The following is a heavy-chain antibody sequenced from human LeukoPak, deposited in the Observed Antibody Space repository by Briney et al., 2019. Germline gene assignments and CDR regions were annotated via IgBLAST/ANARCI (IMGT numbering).Heavy chain of an antibody. V-gene: IGHV3-48*04. J-gene: IGHJ6*04. Sequence: GGSLRLSCAASGFTFSSYGMHWVRQAPGKGLEWVSYISSSGSTIYYADSVKGRFTISRDNAKNSLYLQMNGLRAEDTAVYYCAELGITLIGGVWGKGTTVTISS. D-gene: IGHD3-10*02. CDR2: ISSSGSTI. CDR1: GFTFSSYG. CDR3: AELGITLIGGV.